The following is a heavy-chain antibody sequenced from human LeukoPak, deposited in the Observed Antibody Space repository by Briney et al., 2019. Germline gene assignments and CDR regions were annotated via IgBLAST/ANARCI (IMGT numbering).Heavy chain of an antibody. V-gene: IGHV4-4*02. J-gene: IGHJ4*02. Sequence: PSETLSLTCAVSGGSISSSNWWSWVRQPPGKGLGWIGEIYHSGSTNYNPSLKSRVTISVDKSKNQFSLKLSSVTAADTAVYYCARDSKRAAAPAPPRYWGQGTLVTVSS. CDR3: ARDSKRAAAPAPPRY. CDR1: GGSISSSNW. CDR2: IYHSGST. D-gene: IGHD6-13*01.